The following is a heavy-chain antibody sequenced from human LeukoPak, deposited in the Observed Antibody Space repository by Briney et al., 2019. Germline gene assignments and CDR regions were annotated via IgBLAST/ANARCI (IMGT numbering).Heavy chain of an antibody. V-gene: IGHV4-30-4*01. D-gene: IGHD4-17*01. CDR3: ARVWATVDARGAFDI. CDR1: GGSISSGDYY. Sequence: SQTLSLTCTVSGGSISSGDYYWSWIRQPPGKGLEWIGYIYYSGSTYYNPSLKGRVTISVDTSKNQFSLKLSSVTAADTAVYYCARVWATVDARGAFDIWGQGTMVTVSS. J-gene: IGHJ3*02. CDR2: IYYSGST.